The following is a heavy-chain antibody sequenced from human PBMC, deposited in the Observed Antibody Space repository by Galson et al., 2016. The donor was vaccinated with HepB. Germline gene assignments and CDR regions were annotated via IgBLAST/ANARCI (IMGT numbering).Heavy chain of an antibody. J-gene: IGHJ4*02. V-gene: IGHV4-31*03. D-gene: IGHD1-20*01. Sequence: TLSLTCSVSGVSIDNAVYSWSWIRQDPGKGLEWIGYIYNSGSTYYNPSLGGRTSIELDTSKNQFSLKLTSLTAADTAVYYCSGYKWKDEVWLDHWGQGTPVTVSS. CDR1: GVSIDNAVYS. CDR2: IYNSGST. CDR3: SGYKWKDEVWLDH.